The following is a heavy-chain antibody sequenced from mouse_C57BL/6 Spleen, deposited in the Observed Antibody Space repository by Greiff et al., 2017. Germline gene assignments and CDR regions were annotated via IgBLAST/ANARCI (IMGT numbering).Heavy chain of an antibody. CDR2: IRSKSNNYAT. Sequence: EVKVVESGGGLVQPKGSLKLSCAASGFSFNTYAMNWVRQAPGKGLEWVARIRSKSNNYATYYADSVKDRFTISRDDSESMLYLQMNNLKTEDTAMYYGVRHDGYYYAMDYWGQGTSVTVAS. V-gene: IGHV10-1*01. D-gene: IGHD2-3*01. J-gene: IGHJ4*01. CDR1: GFSFNTYA. CDR3: VRHDGYYYAMDY.